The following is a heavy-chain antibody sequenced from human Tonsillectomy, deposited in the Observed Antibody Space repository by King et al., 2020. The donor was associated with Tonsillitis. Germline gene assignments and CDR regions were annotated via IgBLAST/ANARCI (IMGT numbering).Heavy chain of an antibody. CDR3: TRYPSSRSGYYYVSRNNAFDI. Sequence: VQLVESGGGLVQPGRSLRLSCTASGFTFGDYAMSWFRQAPGKGLEWVGFIRSKAYGGTTEYAASVKGRFTISRDDSKSIAYLQMNSLKTEDTAVYYCTRYPSSRSGYYYVSRNNAFDIWGQGTMVTVSS. CDR1: GFTFGDYA. V-gene: IGHV3-49*03. CDR2: IRSKAYGGTT. D-gene: IGHD3-22*01. J-gene: IGHJ3*02.